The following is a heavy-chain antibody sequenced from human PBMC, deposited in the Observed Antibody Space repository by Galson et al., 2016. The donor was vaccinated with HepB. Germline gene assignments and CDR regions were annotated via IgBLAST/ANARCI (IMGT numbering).Heavy chain of an antibody. Sequence: SETLSLTCAVSGGSINALNWWSWVRQTPGKGLEWIGEIYHSGNTNYNPSLRGRVTISVDKSKNQFSLKLTSVTAADTAVYYCATVDKVTGHYFDCWGQGALVTVSS. V-gene: IGHV4-4*02. CDR1: GGSINALNW. CDR3: ATVDKVTGHYFDC. J-gene: IGHJ4*02. CDR2: IYHSGNT. D-gene: IGHD4-23*01.